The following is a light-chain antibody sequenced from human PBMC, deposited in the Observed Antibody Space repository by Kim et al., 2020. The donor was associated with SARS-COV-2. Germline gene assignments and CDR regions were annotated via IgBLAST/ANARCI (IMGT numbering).Light chain of an antibody. Sequence: GQRGTISCSGSSSNIGSNIVNWYQQLPGTAPKLLIYSNNQRPSGVPDRFSGSKSGTSASLAISGLQSEDEADYYCATWDDSLNGHVFGTGTKVTVL. J-gene: IGLJ1*01. CDR1: SSNIGSNI. CDR3: ATWDDSLNGHV. V-gene: IGLV1-44*01. CDR2: SNN.